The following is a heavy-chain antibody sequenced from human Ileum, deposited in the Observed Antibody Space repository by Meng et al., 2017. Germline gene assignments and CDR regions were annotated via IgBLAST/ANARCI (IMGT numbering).Heavy chain of an antibody. J-gene: IGHJ4*02. CDR2: INLSGRT. CDR3: ASVELSTVTRLDS. CDR1: RGSFSGYD. D-gene: IGHD4-17*01. V-gene: IGHV4-34*01. Sequence: QVQLQQWGAGLLKPSETPSRTCAGYRGSFSGYDWTWIRQPPGKGLEWIGDINLSGRTVYNPSVKSRVTISIDTSKNQFSLKLTSVTAADTAVYFCASVELSTVTRLDSWGPGTLVTVSS.